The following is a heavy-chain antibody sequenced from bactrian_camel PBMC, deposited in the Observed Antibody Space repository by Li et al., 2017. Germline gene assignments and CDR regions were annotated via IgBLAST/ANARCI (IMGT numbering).Heavy chain of an antibody. CDR3: EAEECTTHCSGGYCSIPGFSY. CDR1: GDPIFKRC. CDR2: ILHDDTT. Sequence: HVQLVESRGGSVQEGGSLRLSCEVSGDPIFKRCLGWFRQAQGKEREAVAAILHDDTTYYGDSAKGRFTISQDNAKDILYLQIDGLKPEDTAMYSCEAEECTTHCSGGYCSIPGFSYRGHGTQVTVS. V-gene: IGHV3S57*01. J-gene: IGHJ6*01. D-gene: IGHD2*01.